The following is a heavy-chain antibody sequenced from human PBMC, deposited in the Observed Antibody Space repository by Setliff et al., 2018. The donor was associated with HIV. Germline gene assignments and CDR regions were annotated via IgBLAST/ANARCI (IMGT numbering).Heavy chain of an antibody. CDR3: AKGQQWLVAGPRDGMDV. CDR1: GFAFSDFS. J-gene: IGHJ6*02. Sequence: GGSLRLSCAASGFAFSDFSMSWVRQAPGKGLEWVANIKEDGSEKDYVDSVKGRFTISRDNAKNSLYLQMNSLRAEDTAVYYCAKGQQWLVAGPRDGMDVWGQGTTVTVSS. D-gene: IGHD6-19*01. CDR2: IKEDGSEK. V-gene: IGHV3-7*03.